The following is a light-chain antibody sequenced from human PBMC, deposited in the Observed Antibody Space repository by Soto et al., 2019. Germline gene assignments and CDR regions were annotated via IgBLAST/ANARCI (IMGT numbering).Light chain of an antibody. CDR3: SSYAGSTYV. J-gene: IGLJ1*01. V-gene: IGLV2-8*02. CDR1: SSDVGGYNY. CDR2: EVS. Sequence: SVLTKPPSAYRSPGQSVTISSNGTSSDVGGYNYVSWYQQHPGKAPKLMIYEVSKRPSGVPDRFSGSKSGNTASLTVSGLQAEDEADYYCSSYAGSTYVFGTGTKVTVL.